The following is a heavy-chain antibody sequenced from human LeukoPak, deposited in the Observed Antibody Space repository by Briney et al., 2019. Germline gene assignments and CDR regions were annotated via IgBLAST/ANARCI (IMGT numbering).Heavy chain of an antibody. CDR2: ISYDGSNK. D-gene: IGHD5-18*01. Sequence: GRSLRLSCAASGFTFSSYAMHWVRQAPGKGLEWVAVISYDGSNKYYADSVKGRFTISRDNSKNTLYLQMNSLRAEDTAVYYCARVQGRGDTDYWGQGTLVTVSS. CDR1: GFTFSSYA. CDR3: ARVQGRGDTDY. J-gene: IGHJ4*02. V-gene: IGHV3-30-3*01.